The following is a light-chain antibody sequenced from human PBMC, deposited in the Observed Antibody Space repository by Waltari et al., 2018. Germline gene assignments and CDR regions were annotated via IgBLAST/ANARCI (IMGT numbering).Light chain of an antibody. CDR2: WAS. CDR3: QQYYSTPYT. Sequence: DIMMTQSPDSLAVSLGERATINCKSSQSILFTSNNKNYLAWYQQRPGQHPKLLIYWASTRESGVPDRFSGSGSGTDFTLTISSLQTEDVAVYYYQQYYSTPYTFGQGTKLEI. J-gene: IGKJ2*01. CDR1: QSILFTSNNKNY. V-gene: IGKV4-1*01.